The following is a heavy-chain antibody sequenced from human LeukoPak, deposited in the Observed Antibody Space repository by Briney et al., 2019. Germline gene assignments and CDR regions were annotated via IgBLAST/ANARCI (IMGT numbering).Heavy chain of an antibody. CDR2: IYYSGST. Sequence: SETLSLTCTVSGSSIRSSSYYWGWIRQPPGKGLEWIGSIYYSGSTYYNPSLKSRVTKSVDTSKNQFSLKLSSVTAADTAVYYCARSLRSYYDSSGYYYVGWFDPWGQGTLVTVSS. CDR3: ARSLRSYYDSSGYYYVGWFDP. CDR1: GSSIRSSSYY. V-gene: IGHV4-39*01. J-gene: IGHJ5*02. D-gene: IGHD3-22*01.